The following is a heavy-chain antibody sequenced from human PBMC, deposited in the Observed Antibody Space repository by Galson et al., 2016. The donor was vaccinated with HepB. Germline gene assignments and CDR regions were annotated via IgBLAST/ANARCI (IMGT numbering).Heavy chain of an antibody. CDR2: IKTTTDGGTT. Sequence: SLRLSCAASGFTFSKAWMSWVRQAPGKGLEWVGHIKTTTDGGTTAYAAPVKGRFTTSRDDSKNTLYLQMNSLKTEDTAVYYCTTDVVVVAGNNWFDPWGQGTLVTVSS. J-gene: IGHJ5*02. V-gene: IGHV3-15*01. D-gene: IGHD2-15*01. CDR3: TTDVVVVAGNNWFDP. CDR1: GFTFSKAW.